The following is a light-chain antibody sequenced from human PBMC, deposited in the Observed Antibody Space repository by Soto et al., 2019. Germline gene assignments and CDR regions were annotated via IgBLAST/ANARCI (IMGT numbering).Light chain of an antibody. CDR3: QQLNSYHIT. Sequence: DIQLTQSPSFLSTSVEDRVTITCRASQGISSHLAWYQQQPGKAPTLLIYVASTLQSGVQSRFSGSGSGTEFTLTISGLQPEDFESYYCQQLNSYHITFGQGTRLEIK. V-gene: IGKV1-9*01. CDR1: QGISSH. CDR2: VAS. J-gene: IGKJ5*01.